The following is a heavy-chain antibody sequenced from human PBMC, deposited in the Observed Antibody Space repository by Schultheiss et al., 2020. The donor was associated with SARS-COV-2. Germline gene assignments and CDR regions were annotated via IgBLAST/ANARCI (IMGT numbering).Heavy chain of an antibody. CDR3: ARLQLTAWYFDL. V-gene: IGHV3-30*04. CDR2: ISYDGSNK. D-gene: IGHD5-18*01. CDR1: GFTFSSYA. J-gene: IGHJ2*01. Sequence: GGSLRLSCAASGFTFSSYAMHWVRQAPGKGLEWVAVISYDGSNKYYADSVKGRFTISRDNSKNTLYLQMNSLRAEDTAVYYCARLQLTAWYFDLWGRGTLVTVSS.